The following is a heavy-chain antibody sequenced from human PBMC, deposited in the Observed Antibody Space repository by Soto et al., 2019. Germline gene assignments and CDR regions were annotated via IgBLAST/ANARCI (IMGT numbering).Heavy chain of an antibody. V-gene: IGHV3-53*01. CDR1: GFTVSSNY. CDR3: TKEELGRDH. CDR2: IYANDNR. Sequence: GGSLRLSCAVSGFTVSSNYISWVRQAPGKGLEWVSIIYANDNRYYADSVKGRFTISRDNSKNTLYLQMNSLRAEDTAVYYCTKEELGRDHWGQGTLVTVSS. D-gene: IGHD1-7*01. J-gene: IGHJ5*02.